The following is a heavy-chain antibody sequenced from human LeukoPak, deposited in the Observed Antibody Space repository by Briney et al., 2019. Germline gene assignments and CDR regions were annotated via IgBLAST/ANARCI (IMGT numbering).Heavy chain of an antibody. CDR2: ISYSSGSI. Sequence: GGSLRLSCAASGFTFDEYAMHWVRQAPGKGLEWVSGISYSSGSIGYVDSVKGRFTISRDNTKNSLYLQMNSLRVEDTALYYCAKDRGGSSELGDAFDVWGQGTMVRVSS. CDR1: GFTFDEYA. V-gene: IGHV3-9*01. CDR3: AKDRGGSSELGDAFDV. D-gene: IGHD1-26*01. J-gene: IGHJ3*01.